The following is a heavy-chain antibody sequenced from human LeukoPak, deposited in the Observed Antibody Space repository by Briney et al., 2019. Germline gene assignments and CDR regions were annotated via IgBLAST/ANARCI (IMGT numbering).Heavy chain of an antibody. V-gene: IGHV3-7*01. Sequence: GGSLRLSCGASGFTFDDYWMSWVRQAPGQGLEWVANINQGGSEEYYLDSAKGRFTISRDNARNSLYLQVNSLRAEDTAVYYCARGGTSGYSSTRHFWGGNYYFDYWGQGSLVTVSS. D-gene: IGHD2-2*01. J-gene: IGHJ4*02. CDR1: GFTFDDYW. CDR3: ARGGTSGYSSTRHFWGGNYYFDY. CDR2: INQGGSEE.